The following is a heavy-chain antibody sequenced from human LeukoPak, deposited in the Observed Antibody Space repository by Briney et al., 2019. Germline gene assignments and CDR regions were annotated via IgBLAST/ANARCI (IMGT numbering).Heavy chain of an antibody. D-gene: IGHD3-10*01. Sequence: ASVKVSCKASGYTFTGYYMHWVRQAPEQGLEWMGIINPSGGSTSYTQKFQGRVTMTRDTSTTTVYMELSSLRSQDTAVYYCARGAHYYGHPDAFDIWGQGTMVTVSS. J-gene: IGHJ3*02. V-gene: IGHV1-46*01. CDR1: GYTFTGYY. CDR2: INPSGGST. CDR3: ARGAHYYGHPDAFDI.